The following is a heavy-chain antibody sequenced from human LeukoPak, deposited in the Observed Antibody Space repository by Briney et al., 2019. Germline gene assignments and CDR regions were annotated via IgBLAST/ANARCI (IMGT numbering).Heavy chain of an antibody. CDR2: IGTAGDT. J-gene: IGHJ6*02. V-gene: IGHV3-13*01. CDR1: GFTFSSYD. Sequence: GGSLRLSCAASGFTFSSYDMHWVRHATGRGLEWVSAIGTAGDTYYPGSVKGRFTISRENAKNSLYLQMNSLRAGDTAVYYCARFGVGMGDYHYYGMDVWGQGTTVTVSS. CDR3: ARFGVGMGDYHYYGMDV. D-gene: IGHD2-8*01.